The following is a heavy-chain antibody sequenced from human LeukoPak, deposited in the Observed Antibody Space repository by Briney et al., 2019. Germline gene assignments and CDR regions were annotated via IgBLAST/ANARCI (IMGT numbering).Heavy chain of an antibody. CDR1: GGSISSYY. D-gene: IGHD2-15*01. J-gene: IGHJ6*03. Sequence: SETLSLTCTVSGGSISSYYWSRIRQPPGKGLEWIGYIYYSGSTNYNPSLKSRVTISVDTSKNQFSLKLSSVTAADMAVYYCARDGKSGTYYYYMDVWGKGTTVTVSS. CDR3: ARDGKSGTYYYYMDV. V-gene: IGHV4-59*01. CDR2: IYYSGST.